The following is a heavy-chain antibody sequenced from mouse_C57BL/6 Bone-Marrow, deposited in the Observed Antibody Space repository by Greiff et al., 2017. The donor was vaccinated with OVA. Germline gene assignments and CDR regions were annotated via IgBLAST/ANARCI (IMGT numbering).Heavy chain of an antibody. Sequence: EVMLVESGEGLVKPGGSLKLSCAASGFTFSSYALSWVRQTPEKRLAWVAYISSGGDYIYYADTVKGRFTISRDNARNTLYLQMSSLKSEDTAMYYCTRAGTNYAMDYWGQGTSVTVSS. CDR2: ISSGGDYI. D-gene: IGHD3-3*01. CDR1: GFTFSSYA. V-gene: IGHV5-9-1*02. CDR3: TRAGTNYAMDY. J-gene: IGHJ4*01.